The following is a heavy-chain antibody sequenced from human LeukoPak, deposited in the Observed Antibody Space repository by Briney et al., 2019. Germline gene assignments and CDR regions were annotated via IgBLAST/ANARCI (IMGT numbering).Heavy chain of an antibody. CDR3: AKDRVTMIVVDDAFDI. J-gene: IGHJ3*02. CDR1: GYTFTSYD. CDR2: MNPNSGNT. D-gene: IGHD3-22*01. Sequence: ASVKVSCKASGYTFTSYDINWVRQATGQGLEWMGWMNPNSGNTGYAQKFPGRVTITRNTSISTAYMELSSLRAEDTAVYYCAKDRVTMIVVDDAFDIWGQGTMVTVSS. V-gene: IGHV1-8*03.